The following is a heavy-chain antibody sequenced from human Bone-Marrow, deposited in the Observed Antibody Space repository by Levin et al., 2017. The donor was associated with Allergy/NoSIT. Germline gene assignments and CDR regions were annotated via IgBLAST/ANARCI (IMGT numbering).Heavy chain of an antibody. Sequence: SETLSLTCAVSGGSISSGGYSWSWIRQPPGTGLEWIGYIYHSGSTYYNPSLKSRVTISVDRSKNQFSLKLSSVTAADTAVYYCARGVYSSSFVFDPWGQGTLVTVSS. V-gene: IGHV4-30-2*01. J-gene: IGHJ5*02. CDR3: ARGVYSSSFVFDP. D-gene: IGHD6-6*01. CDR2: IYHSGST. CDR1: GGSISSGGYS.